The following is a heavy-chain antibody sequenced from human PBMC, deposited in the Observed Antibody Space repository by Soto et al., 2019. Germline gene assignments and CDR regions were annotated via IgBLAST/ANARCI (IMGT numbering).Heavy chain of an antibody. CDR2: ISYDGSNK. J-gene: IGHJ6*02. D-gene: IGHD3-10*01. Sequence: LRLSCAASGFTFSSYAMHWVRQAPGKGLEWVAVISYDGSNKYYADSVKGRFTISRDNAKNSLYLQMNSLRDEDTAVYYCARDNTPYGSYYYYYGMDVWGQGTTVTVSS. CDR1: GFTFSSYA. CDR3: ARDNTPYGSYYYYYGMDV. V-gene: IGHV3-30-3*01.